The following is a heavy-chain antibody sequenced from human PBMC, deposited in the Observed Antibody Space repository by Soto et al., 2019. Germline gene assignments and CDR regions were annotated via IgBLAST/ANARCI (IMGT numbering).Heavy chain of an antibody. J-gene: IGHJ6*03. CDR2: IYYSGST. CDR3: ARSGYDGYYYYYMDV. Sequence: QVQLQESGPGLVKPSETLSLTCTVSGGSISSYYWSWIRQPPGKGLEWIGYIYYSGSTNYNPSLKSRVTISVDTSKNQFSLKLSSVTAADTAVYYCARSGYDGYYYYYMDVWGKGTTVTVSS. V-gene: IGHV4-59*01. D-gene: IGHD5-12*01. CDR1: GGSISSYY.